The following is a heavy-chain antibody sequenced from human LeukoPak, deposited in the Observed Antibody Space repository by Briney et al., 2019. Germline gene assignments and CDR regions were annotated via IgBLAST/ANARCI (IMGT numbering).Heavy chain of an antibody. CDR3: GRVRTGNTGSPEYFED. J-gene: IGHJ1*01. V-gene: IGHV4-39*07. CDR1: GGSISSSSYY. CDR2: IYYSGST. D-gene: IGHD5-12*01. Sequence: SETLSLTCTVSGGSISSSSYYWGWLRQPPGKGLEWIGSIYYSGSTYYNPSLKSRVTISADTPKNQISLRLNFVTAADTAVYFCGRVRTGNTGSPEYFEDWGQGTLVTVSS.